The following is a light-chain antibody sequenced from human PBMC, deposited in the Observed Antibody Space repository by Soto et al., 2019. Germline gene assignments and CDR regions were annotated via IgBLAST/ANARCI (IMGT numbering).Light chain of an antibody. J-gene: IGKJ4*01. CDR1: QSVVIY. CDR2: GAS. Sequence: EILLTQSPCTLSVSPGERSTVSCRASQSVVIYLAWYQHKPGQAPSLLIYGASSRATGSPYGFSGSGSGTDFTIIIIRLEPEDFAVYYCQQYDNSPPLTFGGGTKVDIK. V-gene: IGKV3-20*01. CDR3: QQYDNSPPLT.